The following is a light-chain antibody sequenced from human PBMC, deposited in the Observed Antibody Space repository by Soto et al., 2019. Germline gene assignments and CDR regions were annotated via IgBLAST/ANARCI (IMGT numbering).Light chain of an antibody. CDR2: GAS. Sequence: EIVLTQSPGTLSLSPGERATLSCRASQSVSSSYLAWYQQKPGQAPRLLIYGASSRATGIQDRFSGSGSGKAFNLTISSLEPEDLAVYYCQQYGSSPWTFGQGTKVEIK. CDR3: QQYGSSPWT. J-gene: IGKJ1*01. V-gene: IGKV3-20*01. CDR1: QSVSSSY.